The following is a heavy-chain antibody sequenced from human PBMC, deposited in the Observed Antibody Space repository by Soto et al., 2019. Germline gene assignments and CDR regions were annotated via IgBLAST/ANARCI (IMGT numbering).Heavy chain of an antibody. D-gene: IGHD6-19*01. J-gene: IGHJ3*02. V-gene: IGHV1-18*01. CDR1: GYNFTSYG. CDR2: ISPHNDRT. CDR3: ARDLYYSSGRYFDHDASDI. Sequence: QVQLVQSGADVKKPESSVKVSCKASGYNFTSYGISWVRQAPGQGLEWMGWISPHNDRTKYARRFQDRVTMTTETPTSTVYMELGSLRSDDTAVYYCARDLYYSSGRYFDHDASDIWGQGTVVTVSS.